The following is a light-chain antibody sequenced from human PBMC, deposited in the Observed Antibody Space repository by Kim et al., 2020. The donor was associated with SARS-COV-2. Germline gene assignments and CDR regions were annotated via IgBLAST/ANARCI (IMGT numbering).Light chain of an antibody. CDR1: QSISSW. V-gene: IGKV1-5*03. CDR2: KAS. Sequence: DIQMTQSPSTLSASVGDRVTITCRASQSISSWLAWYQQKPEKAPKLLIHKASSLESGVPSRFSGSGSGTEFTLTISSLQPDDFATYYCQQYNSYSYTFGQGTKLEI. J-gene: IGKJ2*01. CDR3: QQYNSYSYT.